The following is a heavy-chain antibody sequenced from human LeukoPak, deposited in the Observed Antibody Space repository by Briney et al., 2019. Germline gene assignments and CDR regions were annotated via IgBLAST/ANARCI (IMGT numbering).Heavy chain of an antibody. CDR3: ARDRGNYYASGSYYAP. J-gene: IGHJ5*02. CDR2: ISPDSGGT. CDR1: GYTFTAYY. V-gene: IGHV1-2*02. D-gene: IGHD3-10*01. Sequence: ASVKVSCKASGYTFTAYYMHWVRQAPGQGLEWMGWISPDSGGTNYVQRFQGRVSMTRDTSITTAYLELSSLTSDDTAVYYCARDRGNYYASGSYYAPWGQGTLVTVSS.